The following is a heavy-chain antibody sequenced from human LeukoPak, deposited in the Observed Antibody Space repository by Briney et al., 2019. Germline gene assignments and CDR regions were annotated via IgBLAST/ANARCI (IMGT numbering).Heavy chain of an antibody. Sequence: ASVKVSCKASGGTFSNYAISWVRQAPGQGLEWMGGIIPIFGRPNYAQKFQGRVTITADKSTSTAYMELNSLRSEDTAMYYCARENREQLAERSWFDPWGQGILVTVSS. CDR3: ARENREQLAERSWFDP. V-gene: IGHV1-69*06. J-gene: IGHJ5*02. CDR2: IIPIFGRP. D-gene: IGHD6-13*01. CDR1: GGTFSNYA.